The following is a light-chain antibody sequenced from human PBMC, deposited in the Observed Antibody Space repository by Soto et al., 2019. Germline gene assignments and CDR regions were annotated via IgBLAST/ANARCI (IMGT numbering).Light chain of an antibody. CDR1: QSISSW. V-gene: IGKV1-5*01. CDR2: GAS. Sequence: DIQMTQSPSTLSASVGDRVTITCRASQSISSWLVWYQQKPGKAPKLLIYGASSLESGVPSRFSGSGSVTEFTLTIDSLQPDDFAPYYCQQYSSSSPTFGQGTKLEI. CDR3: QQYSSSSPT. J-gene: IGKJ2*01.